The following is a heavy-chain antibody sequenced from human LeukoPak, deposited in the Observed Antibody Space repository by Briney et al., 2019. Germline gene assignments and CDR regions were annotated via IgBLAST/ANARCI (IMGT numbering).Heavy chain of an antibody. Sequence: SETLSLTCAVSGGSISSGGYSWSWIRQPPGKGLEWIGYIYHSGSTYYNPSLKSRVTISVDRSKNQFSLKLSSVTAADTAVYYCARGSIRVPAATSARTTDFDYWGQGTLVTVSS. CDR1: GGSISSGGYS. CDR2: IYHSGST. CDR3: ARGSIRVPAATSARTTDFDY. D-gene: IGHD2-2*01. V-gene: IGHV4-30-2*01. J-gene: IGHJ4*02.